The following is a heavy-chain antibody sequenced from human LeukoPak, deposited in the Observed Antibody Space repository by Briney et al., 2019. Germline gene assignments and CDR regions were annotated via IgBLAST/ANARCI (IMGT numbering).Heavy chain of an antibody. Sequence: ASVKVSCKASGYTFIGNYIHWVRQAPGQGLEWMGWINPISGGTNYAQKFQGRVTMTRDTSITTVYMEMSRLKSDDTAAYYCAREGETSLPTIFAVVTVFDYWGQGTQVTVSS. V-gene: IGHV1-2*02. D-gene: IGHD3-3*01. J-gene: IGHJ4*02. CDR1: GYTFIGNY. CDR3: AREGETSLPTIFAVVTVFDY. CDR2: INPISGGT.